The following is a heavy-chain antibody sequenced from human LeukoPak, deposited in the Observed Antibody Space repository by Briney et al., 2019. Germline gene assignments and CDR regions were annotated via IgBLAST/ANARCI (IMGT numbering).Heavy chain of an antibody. J-gene: IGHJ4*02. CDR3: ARVASSITIFGVVIPKYYFDY. CDR1: GGSISSSSYY. V-gene: IGHV4-39*07. CDR2: INHSGST. D-gene: IGHD3-3*01. Sequence: SETLSLTCTVSGGSISSSSYYWGWIRQPPGKGLEWIGEINHSGSTNYNPSLKSRVTISVDTSKNQFSLKLSSVTAADTAVYYCARVASSITIFGVVIPKYYFDYWGQGTLVTVSS.